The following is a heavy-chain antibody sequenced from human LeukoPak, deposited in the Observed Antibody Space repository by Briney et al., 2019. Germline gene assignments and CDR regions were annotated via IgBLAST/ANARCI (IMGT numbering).Heavy chain of an antibody. D-gene: IGHD7-27*01. CDR2: ISYDGSNK. CDR3: ARGLGMGWYFDL. J-gene: IGHJ2*01. CDR1: GFTFSSYA. Sequence: GSLRLSCAASGFTFSSYAMHWDRQAPGKGLEWVAVISYDGSNKYYADSVKGRFTISRDNSKNTLYLQMNNLRAEDTAVYYCARGLGMGWYFDLWGRGTLVTVSS. V-gene: IGHV3-30*04.